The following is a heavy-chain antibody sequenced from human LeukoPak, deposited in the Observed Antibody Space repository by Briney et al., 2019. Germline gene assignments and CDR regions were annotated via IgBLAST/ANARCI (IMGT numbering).Heavy chain of an antibody. CDR3: ARVSPRSSPYTFDY. D-gene: IGHD1-26*01. CDR2: IYYSGST. CDR1: GGSISTSYY. V-gene: IGHV4-39*07. J-gene: IGHJ4*02. Sequence: SETLSLTCTVSGGSISTSYYWGWIRQPPGKGLEWIGSIYYSGSTYYNPSLKSRVTISVDRSKNQFSLKLSSVTAADTAVYYCARVSPRSSPYTFDYWGQGTLVTVSS.